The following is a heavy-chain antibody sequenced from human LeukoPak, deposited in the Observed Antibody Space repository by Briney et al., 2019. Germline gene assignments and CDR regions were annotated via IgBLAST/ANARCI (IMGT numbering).Heavy chain of an antibody. CDR2: ISSRGSTI. D-gene: IGHD1-26*01. J-gene: IGHJ4*02. CDR1: GFTFSSYE. CDR3: ASGAYRDYFDY. Sequence: QSGGSLRLSCAASGFTFSSYEVNWVRQAPGKGLEWTSYISSRGSTIYYADSVKGRFTISRDNAKNSLYLQMNSLRAEDTAVYYCASGAYRDYFDYWGQGTLVTVSS. V-gene: IGHV3-48*03.